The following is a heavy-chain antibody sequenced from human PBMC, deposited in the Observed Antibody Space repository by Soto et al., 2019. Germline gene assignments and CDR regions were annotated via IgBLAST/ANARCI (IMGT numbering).Heavy chain of an antibody. D-gene: IGHD2-15*01. J-gene: IGHJ4*02. CDR1: GGYFSTYY. CDR2: IYFTHNT. V-gene: IGHV4-59*07. CDR3: ARAVGYCSGGNCYDY. Sequence: SAPLSLTCTVSGGYFSTYYWSWIRQPPGKGLEWIRYIYFTHNTNYNPARQRRVTISVETSRNQFSLRLTSVTAADTSVYYCARAVGYCSGGNCYDYWGQGTLVTVS.